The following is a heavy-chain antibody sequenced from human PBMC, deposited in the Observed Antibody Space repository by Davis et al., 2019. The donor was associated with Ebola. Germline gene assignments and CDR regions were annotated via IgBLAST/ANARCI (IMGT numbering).Heavy chain of an antibody. J-gene: IGHJ4*02. Sequence: MPGGSLRLSCTVSGGSISFYYWSWIRQPPGKGLEWIGYIYYSGSTNYHPSLKSRVTISVDTSKNLFSLKLSSVTAADTAVYYCARVRGGDGYTFDYWGQGTLVTVSS. CDR3: ARVRGGDGYTFDY. CDR1: GGSISFYY. D-gene: IGHD5-24*01. CDR2: IYYSGST. V-gene: IGHV4-59*01.